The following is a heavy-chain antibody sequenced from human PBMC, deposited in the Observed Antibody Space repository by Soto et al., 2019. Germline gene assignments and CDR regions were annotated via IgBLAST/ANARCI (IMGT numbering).Heavy chain of an antibody. CDR2: ISAYNGNT. J-gene: IGHJ6*02. CDR1: GYTFTSYV. CDR3: ASYREQLVLYGMDV. Sequence: QVQLVQSGAEVKKPGASVKVSCKASGYTFTSYVISWVRQAPGQGLEWMGWISAYNGNTNYAQKLQGRVTMTTDTSTTTAYMELRSLRSDDTAVYYCASYREQLVLYGMDVWGQGTTVTVSS. V-gene: IGHV1-18*01. D-gene: IGHD6-13*01.